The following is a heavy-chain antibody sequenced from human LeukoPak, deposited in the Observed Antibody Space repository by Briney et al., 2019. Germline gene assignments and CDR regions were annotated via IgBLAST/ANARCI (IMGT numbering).Heavy chain of an antibody. CDR1: GFTVSSNY. Sequence: PGGSLRLSCAASGFTVSSNYMSWVRQAPGKGLEWVSYISSSSSTIYYADSVKGRFTISRDNAKKSLYLQMNSLRDEDTAVYYCARIVYDSSGYIDYWGQGTLVTVSS. CDR3: ARIVYDSSGYIDY. J-gene: IGHJ4*02. D-gene: IGHD3-22*01. CDR2: ISSSSSTI. V-gene: IGHV3-48*02.